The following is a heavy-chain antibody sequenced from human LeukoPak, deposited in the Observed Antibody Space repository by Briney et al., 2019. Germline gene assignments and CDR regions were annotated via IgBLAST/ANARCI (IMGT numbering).Heavy chain of an antibody. Sequence: ASVKVSCTASGYTFTSYAMHWVRQAPGQRLEWMGWINAGNGNTKYSQKFQGRVTITRDTSASTAYMELSSLRSEDTAVYYCARGENYDFWSGYHYYYYYYGMDVWGQGTTVTVSS. CDR3: ARGENYDFWSGYHYYYYYYGMDV. CDR2: INAGNGNT. D-gene: IGHD3-3*01. J-gene: IGHJ6*02. CDR1: GYTFTSYA. V-gene: IGHV1-3*01.